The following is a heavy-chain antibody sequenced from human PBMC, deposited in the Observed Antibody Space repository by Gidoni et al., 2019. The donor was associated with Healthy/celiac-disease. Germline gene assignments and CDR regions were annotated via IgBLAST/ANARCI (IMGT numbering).Heavy chain of an antibody. CDR3: ARDYGYCSGGSCYYLDY. V-gene: IGHV1-69*01. D-gene: IGHD2-15*01. CDR2: IIPIFGTA. CDR1: GGTFSSYA. Sequence: QVQLVQSGAEVKKPVSSVKVSCKASGGTFSSYAISWVRQAPGQGLEWMGGIIPIFGTANYAQKFQGRVTITADESTSTAYMELSSLRSEDTAVYYCARDYGYCSGGSCYYLDYWGQGTLVTVSS. J-gene: IGHJ4*02.